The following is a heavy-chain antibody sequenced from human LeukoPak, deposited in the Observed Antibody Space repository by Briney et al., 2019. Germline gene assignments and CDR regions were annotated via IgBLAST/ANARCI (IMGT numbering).Heavy chain of an antibody. Sequence: SETLSLTCTVSGGSISSGDYYWSWIRQPPGKGLEWIGYIYYSGSSSYNPSLKSRVTISVDTSKSQFSLKLSSVTAADTAVYYCARAGSYYIIDYWGQGTLVTVSS. V-gene: IGHV4-30-4*01. J-gene: IGHJ4*02. CDR3: ARAGSYYIIDY. CDR1: GGSISSGDYY. D-gene: IGHD1-26*01. CDR2: IYYSGSS.